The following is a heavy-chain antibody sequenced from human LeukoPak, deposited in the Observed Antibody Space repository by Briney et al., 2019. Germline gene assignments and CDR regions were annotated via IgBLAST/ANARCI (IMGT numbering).Heavy chain of an antibody. CDR1: GYTFTTYG. J-gene: IGHJ3*01. CDR2: ISPYHGNT. D-gene: IGHD4-17*01. Sequence: ASVNVSCKTSGYTFTTYGINWVRQAPGQGLEWMGGISPYHGNTKYAYGLQDRVTLTTDASTTTAYMELSGLRPDDTAVYYCTRDYGDYGDDVFDVWGQGTMVIVSS. CDR3: TRDYGDYGDDVFDV. V-gene: IGHV1-18*01.